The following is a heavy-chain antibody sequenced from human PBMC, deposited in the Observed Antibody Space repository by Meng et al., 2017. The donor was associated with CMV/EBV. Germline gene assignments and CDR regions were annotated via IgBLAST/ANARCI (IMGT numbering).Heavy chain of an antibody. V-gene: IGHV4-39*07. CDR2: IYYSGST. CDR1: GGSISSSSYY. J-gene: IGHJ5*02. CDR3: ASSAYDFWSGYGWFDP. Sequence: GSLRLSCTVSGGSISSSSYYWGWIRQPPGKGLEWIGSIYYSGSTYYNPSLKSRVTISVDTSKNQFSLKLSSVTAADTAVYYCASSAYDFWSGYGWFDPWGQGTLVTVSS. D-gene: IGHD3-3*01.